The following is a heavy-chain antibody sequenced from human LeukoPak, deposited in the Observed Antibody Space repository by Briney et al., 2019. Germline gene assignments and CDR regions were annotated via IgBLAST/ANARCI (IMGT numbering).Heavy chain of an antibody. D-gene: IGHD5-12*01. CDR2: ISTYSGDT. CDR1: GYTFTSYG. Sequence: ASVKVSCKASGYTFTSYGITWVRQAPGQGLEWMGWISTYSGDTNYAQKLQGRVTMTTDTSTSTAYMELRSLRSDDTAVYYCAREARNWFDPWGQGTLVTVSS. J-gene: IGHJ5*02. V-gene: IGHV1-18*01. CDR3: AREARNWFDP.